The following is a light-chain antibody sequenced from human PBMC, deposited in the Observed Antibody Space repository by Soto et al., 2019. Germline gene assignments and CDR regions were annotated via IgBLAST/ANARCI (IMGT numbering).Light chain of an antibody. CDR3: KQYGRT. V-gene: IGKV3-20*01. Sequence: EIVLTQSPGTLSLSPGERATVSCRASQSVSSSYLAWYQQKPGQAPRLLLYGTSSRATGIPDTFSSSGSETDFTLTISRLEPEDFAVYYCKQYGRTFGQGPTKEIK. J-gene: IGKJ2*01. CDR2: GTS. CDR1: QSVSSSY.